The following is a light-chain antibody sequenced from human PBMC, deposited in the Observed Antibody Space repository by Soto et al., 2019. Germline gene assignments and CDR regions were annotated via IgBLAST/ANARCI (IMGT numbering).Light chain of an antibody. CDR2: AAS. V-gene: IGKV1-39*01. Sequence: DIQMTQSPSSLSASVGDRFTITCRASQDISTYLNWYQQKPGKAPKLLIYAASSLQSRVPSRFSGSGSETDFTLTISSLQPEDFATYSCQQSYTTTWTFGQGTKVDIK. CDR1: QDISTY. J-gene: IGKJ1*01. CDR3: QQSYTTTWT.